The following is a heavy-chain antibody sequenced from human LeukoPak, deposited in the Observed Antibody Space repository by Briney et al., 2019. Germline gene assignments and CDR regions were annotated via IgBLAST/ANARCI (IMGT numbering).Heavy chain of an antibody. D-gene: IGHD3-10*01. Sequence: SETLSLTCTVSGGSISSYYWSWIRQPPGKGLEWIGYIYYSGSTNYNPSLKSRVTISVDTSKNQFSLKLSSVTAADTAVYYCARGVRSYYRVPYDYWGQGTLVTVSS. CDR3: ARGVRSYYRVPYDY. CDR2: IYYSGST. CDR1: GGSISSYY. J-gene: IGHJ4*02. V-gene: IGHV4-59*01.